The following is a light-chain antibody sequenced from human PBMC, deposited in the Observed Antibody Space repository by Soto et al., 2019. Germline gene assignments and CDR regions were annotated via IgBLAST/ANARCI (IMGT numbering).Light chain of an antibody. V-gene: IGLV1-44*01. Sequence: QLVLTQPPSASGTPGQRVTISCSGSSSNIGRYTVNWYQQLPGTAPKLLIYSNNQRPSGVPDRFSGSKSGTSASLAISGLQSEDEADYYCLTWDASPNGWVFGGGTKVTVL. CDR2: SNN. J-gene: IGLJ3*02. CDR1: SSNIGRYT. CDR3: LTWDASPNGWV.